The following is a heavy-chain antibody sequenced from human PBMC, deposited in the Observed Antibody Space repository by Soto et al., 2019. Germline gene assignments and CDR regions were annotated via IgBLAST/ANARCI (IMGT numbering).Heavy chain of an antibody. D-gene: IGHD3-10*01. CDR3: ARWGSGSYVANAYFQH. J-gene: IGHJ1*01. CDR1: GGTFSSYA. V-gene: IGHV1-69*12. Sequence: QVQLVQSGAEVKKPGSSVKVSCKASGGTFSSYAISWVRQAPGQGLEWMGGIIPIFGTANYAQKFQGRVTITADEXTXXAYMELSSLRSEDTAVYYCARWGSGSYVANAYFQHWGQGTLVTVSS. CDR2: IIPIFGTA.